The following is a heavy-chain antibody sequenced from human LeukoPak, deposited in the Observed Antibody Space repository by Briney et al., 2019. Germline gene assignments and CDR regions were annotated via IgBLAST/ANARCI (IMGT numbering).Heavy chain of an antibody. CDR2: IYPGDSDS. CDR3: ARQRVRGIIKGAIDI. Sequence: GESLKISCKGSGYSFTSYWIGWVRQMPGKSLEWMGIIYPGDSDSRYSPSFQGQVTISADKSISTAYMQWSSLKASDTAMYYCARQRVRGIIKGAIDIWGQGTMVTVSS. D-gene: IGHD3-10*01. CDR1: GYSFTSYW. J-gene: IGHJ3*02. V-gene: IGHV5-51*01.